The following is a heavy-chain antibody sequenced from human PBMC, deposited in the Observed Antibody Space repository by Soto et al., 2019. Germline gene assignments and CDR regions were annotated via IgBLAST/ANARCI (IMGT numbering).Heavy chain of an antibody. D-gene: IGHD2-21*01. CDR3: ARVSPSICGGGNCYPLDSYFDS. CDR1: GVTFSTSG. Sequence: QVHLVQSGAEVKKPGSSLKVSCKTSGVTFSTSGISRVRQGPGQRLEWMGGIIPLFGTPNYARKFQGRVSVTATEYAKHKYMEFTDVSSSETDIYYCARVSPSICGGGNCYPLDSYFDSWGQGSQGGVSS. V-gene: IGHV1-69*01. J-gene: IGHJ4*03. CDR2: IIPLFGTP.